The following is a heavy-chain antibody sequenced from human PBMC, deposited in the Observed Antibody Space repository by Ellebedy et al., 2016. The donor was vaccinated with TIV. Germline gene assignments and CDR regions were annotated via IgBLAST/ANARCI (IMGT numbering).Heavy chain of an antibody. CDR2: ISAYNGNT. D-gene: IGHD6-19*01. Sequence: ASVKVSCKASGYTFTSYGISWVRQAPGQGLEWMGWISAYNGNTNYAQKFQGRVTITTDTSTSTAYMELRSLRSDDTAVYYCARVIAVAGSHYYGMDVWGQGTTVTVSS. V-gene: IGHV1-18*01. CDR3: ARVIAVAGSHYYGMDV. J-gene: IGHJ6*02. CDR1: GYTFTSYG.